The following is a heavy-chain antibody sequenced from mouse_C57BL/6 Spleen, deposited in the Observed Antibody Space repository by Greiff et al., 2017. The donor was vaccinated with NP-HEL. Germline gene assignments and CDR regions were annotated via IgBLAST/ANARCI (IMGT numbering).Heavy chain of an antibody. J-gene: IGHJ1*03. D-gene: IGHD1-1*01. CDR2: IDPANGNT. Sequence: EVQLQESVAELVRPGASVKLSCTASGFNIKNTYMHWVKQRPEQGLEWIGRIDPANGNTKYAPKFQGKATITADTSSNTAYLQLSSLTSEDTAIYYCASWAYYYGSSWYFDVWGTGTTVTVSS. CDR1: GFNIKNTY. V-gene: IGHV14-3*01. CDR3: ASWAYYYGSSWYFDV.